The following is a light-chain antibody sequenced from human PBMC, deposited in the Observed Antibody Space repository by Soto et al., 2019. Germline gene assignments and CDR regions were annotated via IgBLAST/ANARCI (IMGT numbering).Light chain of an antibody. CDR1: QSISSY. CDR2: AAS. V-gene: IGKV1-39*01. Sequence: DIQMTQSPSSLSASVGDRVTITCRASQSISSYLNWYQQKPGKAPKLLIYAASSLQSGDPSRFSGSGSGTDFTLTISSLQPEDFATYYCQQSYSTQHTFGQGPKLEIK. J-gene: IGKJ2*01. CDR3: QQSYSTQHT.